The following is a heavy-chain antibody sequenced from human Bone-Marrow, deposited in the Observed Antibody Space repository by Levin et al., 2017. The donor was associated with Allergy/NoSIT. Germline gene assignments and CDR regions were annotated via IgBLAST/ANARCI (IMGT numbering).Heavy chain of an antibody. CDR3: ASLASINGFKDYYNPMDV. V-gene: IGHV3-15*07. CDR1: EFISSDAW. D-gene: IGHD5-12*01. Sequence: GGSLRLSCGASEFISSDAWMNWVRQAPGKGLEWVGRIRSKAEGGTTDYAAPVKGRFIISRDESKNTLYLQMKSLKVEDTGVYYCASLASINGFKDYYNPMDVWGQGTTVGVSS. J-gene: IGHJ6*02. CDR2: IRSKAEGGTT.